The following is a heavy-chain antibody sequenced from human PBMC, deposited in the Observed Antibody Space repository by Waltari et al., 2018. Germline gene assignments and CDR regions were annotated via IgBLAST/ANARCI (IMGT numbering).Heavy chain of an antibody. V-gene: IGHV3-23*01. J-gene: IGHJ4*02. CDR1: GFTFTDSP. Sequence: EVQLLESGGGLVQRGGSLRLSCAASGFTFTDSPLSWVRQAPGKGLEWVSVISGNTAITSYADFVKGRFTISRDNSKNTLYLQMNSLRDEDTAVYYCAKRNGYFLDYWGQGALVTVSS. D-gene: IGHD1-1*01. CDR3: AKRNGYFLDY. CDR2: ISGNTAIT.